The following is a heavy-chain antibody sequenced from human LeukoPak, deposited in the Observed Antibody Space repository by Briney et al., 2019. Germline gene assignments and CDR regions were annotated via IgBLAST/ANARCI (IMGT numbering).Heavy chain of an antibody. Sequence: PSETLSLTCTVSGGSISSSNYYWSWIRQPPGEGLEWIGEINHSGSTNYNPSLKSRVTISVDTSKNQFSLKLSSVTAADTAVYYCASLSGYDPNDYWGQGTLVTVSS. J-gene: IGHJ4*02. V-gene: IGHV4-39*07. CDR2: INHSGST. CDR3: ASLSGYDPNDY. CDR1: GGSISSSNYY. D-gene: IGHD5-12*01.